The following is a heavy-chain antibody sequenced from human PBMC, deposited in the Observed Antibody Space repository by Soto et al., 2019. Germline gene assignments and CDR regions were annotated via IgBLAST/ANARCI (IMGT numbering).Heavy chain of an antibody. V-gene: IGHV1-69*13. D-gene: IGHD6-13*01. CDR2: IVPIYRTA. J-gene: IGHJ4*02. CDR3: VRDSGAKLSSS. Sequence: SVKVSCKASGGTFSSYRINWVRQAPGQGLEWVGGIVPIYRTADYAQKFQGRVTITADESARTAYMELRGLKSQDTAVYYCVRDSGAKLSSSWGQGTLVTVSS. CDR1: GGTFSSYR.